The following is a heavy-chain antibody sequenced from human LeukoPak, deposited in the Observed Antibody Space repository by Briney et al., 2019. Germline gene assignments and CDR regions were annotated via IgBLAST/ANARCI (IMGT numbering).Heavy chain of an antibody. Sequence: SETLSLTCTVSGDSLSSYYWSWIRQPPGKGLEWIGDIYYSGSTNYNPSLKSRVTISVDTSKTQFSLKLSSVTAADTAVYYCARATTKFGELYYGMDVWGKGTTVTVSS. CDR1: GDSLSSYY. D-gene: IGHD3-10*01. CDR3: ARATTKFGELYYGMDV. V-gene: IGHV4-59*01. J-gene: IGHJ6*04. CDR2: IYYSGST.